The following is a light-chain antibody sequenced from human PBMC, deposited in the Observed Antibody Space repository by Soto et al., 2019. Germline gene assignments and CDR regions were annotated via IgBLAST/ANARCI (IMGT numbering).Light chain of an antibody. Sequence: QSVLTQPPSVSGAPGQRVTIACTGSSSNIGAGYHVHWYQQLPGTAPKLLIYGNSNRPSGVPDRFSGSKSGTSASLAITGLQDEDEADYYCQSYDSSLSGSVFGGGTQLTVL. CDR2: GNS. J-gene: IGLJ7*01. V-gene: IGLV1-40*01. CDR3: QSYDSSLSGSV. CDR1: SSNIGAGYH.